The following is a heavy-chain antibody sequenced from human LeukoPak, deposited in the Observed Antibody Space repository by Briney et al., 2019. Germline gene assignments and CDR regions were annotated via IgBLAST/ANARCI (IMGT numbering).Heavy chain of an antibody. J-gene: IGHJ4*01. V-gene: IGHV4-4*07. CDR2: IYTSGST. Sequence: SETLSLTCTVSGGSISTYYWSWIRQPAGKGLEWIGRIYTSGSTNYNPSLKSRVTMSVDTSKNQFSLELSSVTAADTAVYYCARERGSLTGYLSIDYWGHGTLVTVSS. CDR3: ARERGSLTGYLSIDY. D-gene: IGHD3-9*01. CDR1: GGSISTYY.